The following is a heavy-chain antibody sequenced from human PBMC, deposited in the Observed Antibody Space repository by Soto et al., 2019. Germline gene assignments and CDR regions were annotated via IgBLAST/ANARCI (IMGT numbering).Heavy chain of an antibody. CDR2: ISYDGSNK. CDR3: ARCPIRSHSSSSFDY. CDR1: GITFSSYA. V-gene: IGHV3-30-3*01. D-gene: IGHD6-6*01. Sequence: PGGSLRLSCAAPGITFSSYAMHWVRQAPGKGLEWVAVISYDGSNKYYADSVKGRFTISRDNSKNTLYLQMNSLRAEDTAVYYCARCPIRSHSSSSFDYWGQGTLVTVSS. J-gene: IGHJ4*02.